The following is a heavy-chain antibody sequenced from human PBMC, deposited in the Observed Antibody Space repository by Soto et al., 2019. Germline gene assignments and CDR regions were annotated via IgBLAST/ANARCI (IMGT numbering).Heavy chain of an antibody. CDR1: GFTFSSYG. CDR3: AKGNWNYLDYFDY. J-gene: IGHJ4*02. D-gene: IGHD1-7*01. CDR2: ISYDGSNK. Sequence: SGGSLRLSCAASGFTFSSYGMHWVRQAPGKGLEWVAVISYDGSNKYYADSVKGRFTISRDNSKNTLYLQMNSLRAEDTAVYYCAKGNWNYLDYFDYWGQGTLVTVSS. V-gene: IGHV3-30*18.